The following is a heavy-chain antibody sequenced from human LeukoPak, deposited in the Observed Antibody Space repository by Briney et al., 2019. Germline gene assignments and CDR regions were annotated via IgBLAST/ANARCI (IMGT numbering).Heavy chain of an antibody. V-gene: IGHV4-4*07. CDR2: IYTSGST. CDR1: GGSISSYY. CDR3: ARPLYGSGSYYNV. Sequence: SETLSLTCTVSGGSISSYYWSWIRQPAGKGLEWIGRIYTSGSTYYNPSLKSRVTISVDTSKNQFSLKLSSVTAADTAVYYCARPLYGSGSYYNVWGQGTLVTVSS. D-gene: IGHD3-10*01. J-gene: IGHJ4*02.